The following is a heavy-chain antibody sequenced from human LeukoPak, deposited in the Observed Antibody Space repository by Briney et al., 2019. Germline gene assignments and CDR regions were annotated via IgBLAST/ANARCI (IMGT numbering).Heavy chain of an antibody. D-gene: IGHD3-3*01. J-gene: IGHJ3*02. V-gene: IGHV4-34*01. Sequence: SETLSLTCAVYGGSFSGYYWSWIRQPPGKGLEWIGEINHSGSTNYNPPLKSRVTISVDTSKNQFSLKLSSVTAADTAVYYCARGFLEWLLSNDAFDIWGQGTMVTVSS. CDR2: INHSGST. CDR1: GGSFSGYY. CDR3: ARGFLEWLLSNDAFDI.